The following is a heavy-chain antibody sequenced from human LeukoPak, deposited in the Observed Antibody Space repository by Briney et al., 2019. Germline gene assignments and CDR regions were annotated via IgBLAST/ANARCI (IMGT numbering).Heavy chain of an antibody. Sequence: PSETLSLTCAVSGFSISGGYYWAWVRQPPGKGLEWIGSIYRSGRTNFNPSLKRRVTMSVDTSRNQFSLNLSSVTAADTAVYYCARVNGTSPEDYWGQGALVTVSS. D-gene: IGHD2-8*01. CDR2: IYRSGRT. V-gene: IGHV4-38-2*01. CDR1: GFSISGGYY. J-gene: IGHJ4*02. CDR3: ARVNGTSPEDY.